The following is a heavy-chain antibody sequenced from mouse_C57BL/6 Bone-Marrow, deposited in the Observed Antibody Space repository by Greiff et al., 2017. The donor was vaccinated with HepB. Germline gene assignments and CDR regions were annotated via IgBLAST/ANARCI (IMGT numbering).Heavy chain of an antibody. J-gene: IGHJ2*01. V-gene: IGHV1-81*01. CDR1: GYTFTSYG. CDR3: ARGFTTVVATDY. Sequence: QVQLQQSGAELARPGASVKLSCKASGYTFTSYGISWVKQRTGQGLEWIGEIYPRSGNTYYNEKFKGKATLTADKSSSTAYMELRSLTSDDSAVYFCARGFTTVVATDYWGQGTTLTVSS. CDR2: IYPRSGNT. D-gene: IGHD1-1*01.